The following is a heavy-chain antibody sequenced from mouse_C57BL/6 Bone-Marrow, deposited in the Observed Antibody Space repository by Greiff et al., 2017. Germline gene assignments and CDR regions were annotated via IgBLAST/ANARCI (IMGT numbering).Heavy chain of an antibody. Sequence: VQLQQPGAELVMPGASVKLSCKASGYTFTSYWMHWVKQRPGQGLEWIGEIDPSDSYTNYNQKFKGKSTLTVDKSSSTAYMQLSCLTSEDSAVYYCARRGPFCAMVYWGQGTSVTVSS. CDR3: ARRGPFCAMVY. J-gene: IGHJ4*01. CDR2: IDPSDSYT. CDR1: GYTFTSYW. V-gene: IGHV1-69*01.